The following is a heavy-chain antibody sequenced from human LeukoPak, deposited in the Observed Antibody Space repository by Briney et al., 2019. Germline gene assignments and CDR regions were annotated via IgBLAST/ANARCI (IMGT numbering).Heavy chain of an antibody. CDR1: GFTFSSYA. V-gene: IGHV3-30-3*01. CDR2: ISYDGSNK. Sequence: PGGSLRLSCAASGFTFSSYAMHWVRQAPGKGLEWVAVISYDGSNKYYADSVKGRFTISRDNSKNTLYLQMNSLRAEDTAVYYCARAGPVELYYFDYWGQGTLVTVSS. J-gene: IGHJ4*02. CDR3: ARAGPVELYYFDY. D-gene: IGHD1-26*01.